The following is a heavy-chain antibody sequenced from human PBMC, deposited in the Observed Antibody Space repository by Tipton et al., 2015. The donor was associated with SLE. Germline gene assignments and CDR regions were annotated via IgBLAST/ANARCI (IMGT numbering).Heavy chain of an antibody. J-gene: IGHJ6*02. CDR1: GYSFKNYG. V-gene: IGHV1-18*01. CDR3: ARDMAVAGGFNAMDV. D-gene: IGHD6-19*01. CDR2: ISGFNGNS. Sequence: QVQLVQSGGEVKKPGASVKVSCKTSGYSFKNYGVSWVRQAPGQGLEWMGWISGFNGNSNYAQSLQGRVTMATETSTSTAYMELRSLRFDDTAVYYCARDMAVAGGFNAMDVWGQGTTVTVSS.